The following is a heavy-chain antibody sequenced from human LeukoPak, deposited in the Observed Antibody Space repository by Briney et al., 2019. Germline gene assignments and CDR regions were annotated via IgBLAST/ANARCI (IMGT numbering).Heavy chain of an antibody. Sequence: ASVKVSCKASGYTFTGYYMHWVRQAPGQGLEWMGWINPNSGGTNYAQKFQGRVTMTRDTSISTAYMELSRLRSDDTAVYYCASSTQPNYDSSGYYVDYWGQGTLVTVPS. V-gene: IGHV1-2*02. CDR2: INPNSGGT. J-gene: IGHJ4*02. CDR3: ASSTQPNYDSSGYYVDY. D-gene: IGHD3-22*01. CDR1: GYTFTGYY.